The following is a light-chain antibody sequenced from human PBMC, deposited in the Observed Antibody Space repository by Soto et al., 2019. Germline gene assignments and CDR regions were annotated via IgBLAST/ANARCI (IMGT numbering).Light chain of an antibody. CDR2: GVS. V-gene: IGLV2-14*03. Sequence: QSALTQPASVSGSPGQSITISCTGTSSDVGRYNYVSWHQQHPGKAPKLMIYGVSNRPSGVSDRFSGSKSGNTASLTISGLQTEDEAIYYCSSYTSNSALSVVFGGGTKLTVL. J-gene: IGLJ2*01. CDR3: SSYTSNSALSVV. CDR1: SSDVGRYNY.